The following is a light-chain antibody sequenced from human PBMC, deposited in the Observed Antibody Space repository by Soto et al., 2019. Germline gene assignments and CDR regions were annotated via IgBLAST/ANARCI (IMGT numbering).Light chain of an antibody. CDR1: SSDVGSYNR. V-gene: IGLV2-18*02. Sequence: QSVLTQPPSVSGSPGQSVTISCTGTSSDVGSYNRVSWYQQPPGTAPKLMIYEVTNRPSGVPDRFSGSKSGNTASLTISGLQAEDEADYCGSYTSSDTYVFGIGTKVTVL. CDR2: EVT. CDR3: GSYTSSDTYV. J-gene: IGLJ1*01.